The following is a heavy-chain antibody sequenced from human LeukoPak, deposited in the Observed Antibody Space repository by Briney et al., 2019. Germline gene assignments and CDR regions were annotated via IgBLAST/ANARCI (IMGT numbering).Heavy chain of an antibody. V-gene: IGHV3-66*01. CDR1: GFTVSSNY. D-gene: IGHD3-22*01. J-gene: IGHJ4*02. CDR2: IYSGGST. CDR3: AHSSGYYGPGGVDYFDY. Sequence: GGSLRLSCAASGFTVSSNYMSCVRQAPGKGLEWVSVIYSGGSTYYADSVKGRFTISRDNSKNTLYLQMNSLRAEDTAVYYCAHSSGYYGPGGVDYFDYWGQGTLVTVSS.